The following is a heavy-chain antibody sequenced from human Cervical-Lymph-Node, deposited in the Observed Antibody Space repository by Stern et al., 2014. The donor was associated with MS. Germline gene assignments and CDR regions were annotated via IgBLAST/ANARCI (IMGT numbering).Heavy chain of an antibody. D-gene: IGHD1-26*01. J-gene: IGHJ4*02. CDR3: ASGSGSKRPPGNY. CDR1: GYTFTTHY. CDR2: INPSGDSA. V-gene: IGHV1-46*01. Sequence: QVQLVQYGAEVKKPAASVKVSCKASGYTFTTHYMRWVRQAPGQGLEWVGIINPSGDSANYAQKFKGIVTFTRDTSTRPVYMALSSLGSEDTAVYYCASGSGSKRPPGNYWGQGTLVTVSS.